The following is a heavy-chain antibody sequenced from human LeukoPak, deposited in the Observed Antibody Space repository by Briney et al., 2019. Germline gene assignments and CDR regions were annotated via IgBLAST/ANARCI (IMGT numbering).Heavy chain of an antibody. Sequence: PSETLSLTCAVYGGSFSGYYWSWIRQPPGKGLEWIGEINHSGSTNYNPSLKSRVTISVDTSKNQFSLKLSSVTAADTSVYYCARGPRDTSGWWGWFDTWGQGNLVSVSS. CDR1: GGSFSGYY. CDR3: ARGPRDTSGWWGWFDT. D-gene: IGHD6-19*01. CDR2: INHSGST. V-gene: IGHV4-34*01. J-gene: IGHJ5*02.